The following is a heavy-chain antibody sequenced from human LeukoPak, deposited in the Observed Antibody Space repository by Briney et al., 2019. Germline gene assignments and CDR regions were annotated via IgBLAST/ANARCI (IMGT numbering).Heavy chain of an antibody. Sequence: PAGSLRLSCSAAGFPFSSYAMHGVRQAPGNEQEYVSAISDSGGSTYYADSVKGRFTISRDNSKNTLYLQMSSLRAEDTAVYFCVRGYSFGPYGMDVWGQGTTVTVSS. CDR3: VRGYSFGPYGMDV. CDR1: GFPFSSYA. CDR2: ISDSGGST. V-gene: IGHV3-64D*09. J-gene: IGHJ6*02. D-gene: IGHD2-15*01.